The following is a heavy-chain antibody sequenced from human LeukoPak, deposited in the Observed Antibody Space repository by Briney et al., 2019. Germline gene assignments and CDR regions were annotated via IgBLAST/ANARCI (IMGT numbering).Heavy chain of an antibody. CDR3: ARDRGRTVFGY. J-gene: IGHJ4*02. V-gene: IGHV4-34*01. CDR1: GGSFSGHY. D-gene: IGHD2-2*01. CDR2: INHSGST. Sequence: SETLSLTCAVYGGSFSGHYWSWIRQPPGKGLEWIGEINHSGSTNYNPSLKSRVTISVDTSKNQFSLKLSSVTAADTAVYYCARDRGRTVFGYWSQGTLVTVSS.